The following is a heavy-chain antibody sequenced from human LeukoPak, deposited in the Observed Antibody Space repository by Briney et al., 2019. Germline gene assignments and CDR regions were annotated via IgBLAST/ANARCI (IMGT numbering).Heavy chain of an antibody. J-gene: IGHJ6*04. Sequence: SSVTVSCKASGYTFTSYAMHWVRQAPGQRLEWMGWINAGNGNTKYSQKFQGRVTITSDTSASTDYMELSSLRSEDTAVYYCARTNYYGSGSYYSPGGYYGMDVWGKGTTVTVSS. D-gene: IGHD3-10*01. CDR2: INAGNGNT. CDR1: GYTFTSYA. CDR3: ARTNYYGSGSYYSPGGYYGMDV. V-gene: IGHV1-3*01.